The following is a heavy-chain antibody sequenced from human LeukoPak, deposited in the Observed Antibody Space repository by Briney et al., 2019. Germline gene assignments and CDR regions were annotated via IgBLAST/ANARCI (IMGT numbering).Heavy chain of an antibody. V-gene: IGHV1-46*01. CDR3: ARDGLSSDVVVVAATPTPPGYYFDY. D-gene: IGHD2-15*01. CDR2: INPSGGST. J-gene: IGHJ4*02. Sequence: ASVKVSCKASGYTFTSYYMHWVRQAPGQGLEWMGIINPSGGSTSCAQKFQGRVTMTRDTSTSTVYMELSSLRSEDTAVYYCARDGLSSDVVVVAATPTPPGYYFDYWGQGTLVTVSS. CDR1: GYTFTSYY.